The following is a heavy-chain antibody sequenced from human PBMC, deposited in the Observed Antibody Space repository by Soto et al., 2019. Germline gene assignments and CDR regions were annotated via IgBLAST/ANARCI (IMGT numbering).Heavy chain of an antibody. CDR1: LGSISSYY. CDR3: SIDWVAAPGKGAWFAT. Sequence: ASVTLSHTWSASLGSISSYYWNWIRQSAGKGLEWIGRMYTSGSTNYNPSLKSRVTMSVDTSKNQFSLNLSSVTAADTAVYDCSIDWVAAPGKGAWFATCRQGNIVT. V-gene: IGHV4-4*07. D-gene: IGHD6-13*01. CDR2: MYTSGST. J-gene: IGHJ5*02.